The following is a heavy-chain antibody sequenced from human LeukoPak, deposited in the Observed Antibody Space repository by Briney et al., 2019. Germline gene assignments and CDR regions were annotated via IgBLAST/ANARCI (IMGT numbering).Heavy chain of an antibody. Sequence: ASVKVSCKASGYTFTGYYMHWVRQAPGQGLERMGWINPNSGGTKYAQKFQGRVTMTRDTSISTACMELSRLRADDTAGYYCARDIAADYWGQGTLVTVSS. J-gene: IGHJ4*02. D-gene: IGHD6-13*01. CDR3: ARDIAADY. CDR1: GYTFTGYY. CDR2: INPNSGGT. V-gene: IGHV1-2*02.